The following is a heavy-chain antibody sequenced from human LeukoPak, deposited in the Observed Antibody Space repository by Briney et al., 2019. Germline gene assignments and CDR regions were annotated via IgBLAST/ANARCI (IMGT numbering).Heavy chain of an antibody. V-gene: IGHV4-39*01. CDR2: IYYSGST. CDR1: GGSISSSSYY. D-gene: IGHD2-2*02. CDR3: ARPPIPGAAIDI. J-gene: IGHJ3*02. Sequence: PSETLSLTCTVSGGSISSSSYYWGWIRQPPGKGLEWIGSIYYSGSTFYNPSLKSRVTISVDTSRNQFSLKLSSVTAADTAVYYCARPPIPGAAIDIWGQGTMVTVSS.